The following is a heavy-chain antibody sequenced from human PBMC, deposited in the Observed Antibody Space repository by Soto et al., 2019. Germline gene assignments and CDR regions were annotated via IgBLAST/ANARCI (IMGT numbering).Heavy chain of an antibody. CDR2: IYASDST. Sequence: GGSLRLSCAASGFTVSSHYMTWVRQTPGKGLEWVSIIYASDSTFYADSVKGRFTISRDNSKNTVYLHLNSLRAEDTAMYYCATPVTRLIAFDLWGQGARVTVSS. CDR1: GFTVSSHY. J-gene: IGHJ3*01. D-gene: IGHD4-17*01. V-gene: IGHV3-53*01. CDR3: ATPVTRLIAFDL.